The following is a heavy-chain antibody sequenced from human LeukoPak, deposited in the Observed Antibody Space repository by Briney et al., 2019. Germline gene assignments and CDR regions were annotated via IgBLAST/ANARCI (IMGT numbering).Heavy chain of an antibody. Sequence: GGSLRLSCAASGFTFSSYAMHWVRQAPGKGLEWVAVISYDGSNKYYADSVKGRFTISRDNSKNTLYLQMNSLRAEDTAVYYCARGSGGGDIGGGQGTLVTVSS. D-gene: IGHD3-16*01. CDR1: GFTFSSYA. CDR3: ARGSGGGDIG. CDR2: ISYDGSNK. V-gene: IGHV3-30-3*01. J-gene: IGHJ4*02.